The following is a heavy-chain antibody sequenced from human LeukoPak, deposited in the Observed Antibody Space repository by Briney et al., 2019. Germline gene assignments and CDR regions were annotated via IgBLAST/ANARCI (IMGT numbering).Heavy chain of an antibody. CDR1: GFTFSSYA. Sequence: SGGSLRLSCAASGFTFSSYAMSWVRQAPGKGLEWVSAISGSGGSTYYADSVKGRFTISRDNSKNTLYLQMNSLRAEDTAVYYCAKALKRISCPGVDYWGQGTLVTVSS. V-gene: IGHV3-23*01. CDR3: AKALKRISCPGVDY. J-gene: IGHJ4*02. CDR2: ISGSGGST. D-gene: IGHD2-2*01.